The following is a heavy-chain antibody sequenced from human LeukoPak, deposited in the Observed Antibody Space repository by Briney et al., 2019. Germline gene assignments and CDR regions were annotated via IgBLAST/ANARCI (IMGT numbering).Heavy chain of an antibody. V-gene: IGHV3-30-3*01. Sequence: SGGSLRLSCAASGFTFSSYAMHWVRQAPGKGLEWVAVISYDGSNKYYADSVKGRFTISRDNSKNTLYLQMNSLRAEDTAVYYCASSDYVWGSYRYNRDYWGQGTLVTVSS. J-gene: IGHJ4*02. CDR1: GFTFSSYA. CDR3: ASSDYVWGSYRYNRDY. CDR2: ISYDGSNK. D-gene: IGHD3-16*02.